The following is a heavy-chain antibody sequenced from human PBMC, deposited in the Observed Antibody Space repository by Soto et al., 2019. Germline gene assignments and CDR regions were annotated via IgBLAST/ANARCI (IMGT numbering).Heavy chain of an antibody. CDR2: IITMFGTA. V-gene: IGHV1-69*13. Sequence: SVKVSCKASGDTFSSYAINWVRQAPGQGLEWMGGIITMFGTANYAQKFKGRVTITAGESTSTVYMELSSLRSEDTAVYYCARVGPAHYYDSSGYYSPLDYWGQGTLVTVSS. D-gene: IGHD3-22*01. CDR3: ARVGPAHYYDSSGYYSPLDY. CDR1: GDTFSSYA. J-gene: IGHJ4*02.